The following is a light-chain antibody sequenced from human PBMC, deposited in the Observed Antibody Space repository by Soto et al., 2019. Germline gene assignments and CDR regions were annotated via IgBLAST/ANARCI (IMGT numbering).Light chain of an antibody. V-gene: IGKV3-11*01. CDR2: DAS. J-gene: IGKJ4*01. CDR3: QRRSSWPLLT. CDR1: QSVSNY. Sequence: EIVLTQSPATLSLSPGERATLSCRASQSVSNYLAWFQQKPGQAPRLLIYDASNRATGIPARFSGSGSGTDVNLTISSLEPEDFAVYYCQRRSSWPLLTFGGGTKVEI.